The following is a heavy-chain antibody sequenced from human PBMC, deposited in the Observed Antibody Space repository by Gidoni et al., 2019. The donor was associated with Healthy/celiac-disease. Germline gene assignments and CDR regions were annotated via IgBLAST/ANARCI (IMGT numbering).Heavy chain of an antibody. CDR2: INHSGST. D-gene: IGHD6-19*01. J-gene: IGHJ4*02. Sequence: QVQLQQWGAGLLKPSETLSLTCAVYGGSFGGYYWSWIRQPPGKGLEWIGEINHSGSTNYNPSLKSRVTISVDTSKNQFSLKLSSVTAADTAVYYCARGIQYSSGEDPLFDYWGQGTLVTVSS. CDR1: GGSFGGYY. CDR3: ARGIQYSSGEDPLFDY. V-gene: IGHV4-34*01.